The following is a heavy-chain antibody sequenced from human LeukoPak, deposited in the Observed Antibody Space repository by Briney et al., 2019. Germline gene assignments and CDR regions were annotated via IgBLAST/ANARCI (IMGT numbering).Heavy chain of an antibody. CDR2: IKQDGSEK. Sequence: GGSLRLSCAASGFTFSSYWMSWVRQAPGKGLEWVANIKQDGSEKYYVDSVKGRFTISRDNAKNSLYLQMNSLRAEDTAVYYCARDDYGDYLDWFDPWGQGTLVTVSS. J-gene: IGHJ5*02. CDR3: ARDDYGDYLDWFDP. V-gene: IGHV3-7*01. CDR1: GFTFSSYW. D-gene: IGHD4-17*01.